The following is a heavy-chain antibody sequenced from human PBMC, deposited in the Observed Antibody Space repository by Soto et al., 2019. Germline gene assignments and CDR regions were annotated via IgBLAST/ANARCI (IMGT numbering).Heavy chain of an antibody. CDR3: ARDVRYCSSTTCPRHGLDV. Sequence: ASVKVSCKASGYTFTSYPIHWVRQAHGQRLEWMGWIIAANGNTKYSQKFQGRVTITRDTSASTAYMELISLRSEDTAVYYCARDVRYCSSTTCPRHGLDVWGQGTKVTVSS. D-gene: IGHD2-2*01. V-gene: IGHV1-3*01. J-gene: IGHJ3*01. CDR1: GYTFTSYP. CDR2: IIAANGNT.